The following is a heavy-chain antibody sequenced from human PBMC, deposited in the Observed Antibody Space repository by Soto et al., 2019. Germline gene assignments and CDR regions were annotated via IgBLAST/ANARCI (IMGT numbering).Heavy chain of an antibody. CDR1: GDSVSSNSAA. CDR2: TYYRSKWYN. Sequence: SQTLSLTCAISGDSVSSNSAAWNWIRQSPSRGLEWLGRTYYRSKWYNDYAVSVKSRITINPDTSKNQFSLQLNSVTPEDTAVYYCARHRYCSGGSCYHLDNWFDPWGQGTLVTVSS. CDR3: ARHRYCSGGSCYHLDNWFDP. D-gene: IGHD2-15*01. J-gene: IGHJ5*02. V-gene: IGHV6-1*01.